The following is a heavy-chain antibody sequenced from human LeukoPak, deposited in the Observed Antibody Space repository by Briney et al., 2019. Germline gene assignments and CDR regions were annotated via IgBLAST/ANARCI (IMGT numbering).Heavy chain of an antibody. D-gene: IGHD2-15*01. J-gene: IGHJ1*01. CDR1: GYSFTSYW. Sequence: GESLKISCKGSGYSFTSYWIGWVRQMPGKGLEWMGIIYPGDSDTRYSPSFQGQVTISADRSISTAYLQWSSLKASDSAMYYCARRADCSGGSCYFSAEYFQHWGQGTLVTVSS. CDR2: IYPGDSDT. CDR3: ARRADCSGGSCYFSAEYFQH. V-gene: IGHV5-51*01.